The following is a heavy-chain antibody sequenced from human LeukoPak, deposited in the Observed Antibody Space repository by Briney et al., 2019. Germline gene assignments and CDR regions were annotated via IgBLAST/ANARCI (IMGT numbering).Heavy chain of an antibody. J-gene: IGHJ6*02. CDR2: IYYSGST. CDR3: AARRGYCSSTSCYGRYGMDV. V-gene: IGHV4-59*01. Sequence: SETLSLTCTVSGGSISSYYWSWIRQPPGKGLEWIGYIYYSGSTNYNPSLKSRVTISVDTSKNQFSLKLSSVTAADTAVYYCAARRGYCSSTSCYGRYGMDVRGQGTTVTVSS. D-gene: IGHD2-2*01. CDR1: GGSISSYY.